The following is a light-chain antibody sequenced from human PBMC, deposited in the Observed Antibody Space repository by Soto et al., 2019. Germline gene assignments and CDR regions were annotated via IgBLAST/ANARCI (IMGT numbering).Light chain of an antibody. CDR3: QSYDSSLSGLV. J-gene: IGLJ2*01. CDR2: GNS. CDR1: SSNIGAGYD. V-gene: IGLV1-40*01. Sequence: QSALTQPPSVSGAPGQRVTISCTGSSSNIGAGYDVHWYQQLPGTAPKLLIYGNSNRPSGVPDRFSGSKSGTPASLAITGLQAEDEADYYCQSYDSSLSGLVFGGGTKLTVL.